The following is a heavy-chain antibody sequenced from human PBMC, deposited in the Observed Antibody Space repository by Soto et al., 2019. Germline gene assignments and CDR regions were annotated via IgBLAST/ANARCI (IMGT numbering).Heavy chain of an antibody. CDR3: ARDEPGHLMYSSGFVDY. V-gene: IGHV1-18*01. CDR2: ISAYNGNT. Sequence: VASVKVSCKASGYTFTSYGISWVRQAPGQGLEWMGWISAYNGNTNYAQKLQGRVTMTTDTSTSTAYMELRSLRSDDTAVYYCARDEPGHLMYSSGFVDYCGQGTLATVSS. CDR1: GYTFTSYG. J-gene: IGHJ4*02. D-gene: IGHD6-19*01.